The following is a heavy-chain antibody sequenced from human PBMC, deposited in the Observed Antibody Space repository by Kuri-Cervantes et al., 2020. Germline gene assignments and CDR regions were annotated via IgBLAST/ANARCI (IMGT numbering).Heavy chain of an antibody. CDR2: MNPNSGNT. Sequence: ASVKVSCKASGGTFSSYAISWVRQAPGQGLEWMGWMNPNSGNTGYAQKFQGRVTLTRNTSISTAYMELSSLRSDDTAVYYCARESSSSWYSFDYWGQGTLVTVSS. J-gene: IGHJ4*02. V-gene: IGHV1-8*02. D-gene: IGHD6-13*01. CDR3: ARESSSSWYSFDY. CDR1: GGTFSSYA.